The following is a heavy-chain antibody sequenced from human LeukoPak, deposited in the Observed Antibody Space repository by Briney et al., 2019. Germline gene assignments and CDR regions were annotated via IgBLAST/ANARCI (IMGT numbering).Heavy chain of an antibody. CDR2: INPSGGTT. D-gene: IGHD4-23*01. CDR3: AANYGGPDHTFDY. CDR1: GYTFTSYS. Sequence: GPSVKVSCKASGYTFTSYSLNWVRQAPGQGLEWMGIINPSGGTTNYAQKFQGRITMTRDTSTSTVYMELSSLRSEDTAVYYCAANYGGPDHTFDYWGQGTLVTVSS. V-gene: IGHV1-46*01. J-gene: IGHJ4*02.